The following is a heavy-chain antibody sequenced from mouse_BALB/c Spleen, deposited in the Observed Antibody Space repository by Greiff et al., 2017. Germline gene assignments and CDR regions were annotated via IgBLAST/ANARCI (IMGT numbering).Heavy chain of an antibody. V-gene: IGHV1-54*01. CDR2: INPGSGGT. D-gene: IGHD2-14*01. CDR3: ARSDRYAFDY. CDR1: GYAFTNYL. Sequence: QVQLKQSGAELVRPGTSVKVSCKASGYAFTNYLIEWVKQRPGQGLEWIGVINPGSGGTNYNEKFKGKATLTADKSSSTAYMQLSSLTSDDSAVYFCARSDRYAFDYWGQGTTLTVAS. J-gene: IGHJ2*01.